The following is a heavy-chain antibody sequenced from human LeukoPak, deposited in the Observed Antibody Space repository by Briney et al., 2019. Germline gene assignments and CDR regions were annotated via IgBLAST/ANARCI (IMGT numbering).Heavy chain of an antibody. J-gene: IGHJ4*02. D-gene: IGHD7-27*01. CDR3: AKDGLGIWSRGYFDY. V-gene: IGHV3-23*01. CDR1: GFTFSSYA. CDR2: ISGSGGST. Sequence: GGSLRLSCAASGFTFSSYAMSWVRRAPGKGLEWVSAISGSGGSTYYADSVKGRFTISRDNSKNTLYLQMNSLRAEDTAVYYCAKDGLGIWSRGYFDYWGQGTLVTVSS.